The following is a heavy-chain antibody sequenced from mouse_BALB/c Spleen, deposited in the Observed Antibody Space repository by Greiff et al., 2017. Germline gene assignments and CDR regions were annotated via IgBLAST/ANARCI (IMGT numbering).Heavy chain of an antibody. CDR1: GYSITSDYA. CDR3: AREGGLPHAMDY. V-gene: IGHV3-2*02. CDR2: ISYSGST. J-gene: IGHJ4*01. D-gene: IGHD2-4*01. Sequence: ESGPGLVEPSQSLSLTCTVTGYSITSDYAWNCLRQFPGNKLEWMGYISYSGSTSYNPSLKSRISINRDTSMNQFFLQLNSVTTEETATYYCAREGGLPHAMDYWGQGTSVTVSS.